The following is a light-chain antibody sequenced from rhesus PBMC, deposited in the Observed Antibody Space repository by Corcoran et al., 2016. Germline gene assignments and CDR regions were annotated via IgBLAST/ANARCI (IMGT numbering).Light chain of an antibody. Sequence: DIQMTQSPYSLSASVGDRVTITCRTSENVNNYLNWYQQKPGKAPNLLIYKASTLQSGVPSRFSGSGSGTDYNFTIDRLQSEDFATYYCQQNYGTPYSFGQGTKVEIK. CDR1: ENVNNY. J-gene: IGKJ2*01. CDR3: QQNYGTPYS. V-gene: IGKV1-74*01. CDR2: KAS.